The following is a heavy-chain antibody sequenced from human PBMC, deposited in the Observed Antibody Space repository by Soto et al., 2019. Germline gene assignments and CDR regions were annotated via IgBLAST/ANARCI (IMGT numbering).Heavy chain of an antibody. D-gene: IGHD5-18*01. CDR3: ARGVQLWSDEKYYYGMDV. V-gene: IGHV1-18*04. Sequence: ASVKVSCKASGYTFTSYGISWVRQAPGQGLEWMGWISAYNGNTNYAQKLQGRVTMTTDTSTSTAYMELRSLRSDDTAVYYRARGVQLWSDEKYYYGMDVWGQGTTVTVSS. J-gene: IGHJ6*02. CDR1: GYTFTSYG. CDR2: ISAYNGNT.